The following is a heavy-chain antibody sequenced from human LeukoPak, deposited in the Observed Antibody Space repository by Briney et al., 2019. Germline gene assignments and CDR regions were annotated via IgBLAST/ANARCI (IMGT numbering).Heavy chain of an antibody. CDR1: GGSVSSGSYY. J-gene: IGHJ4*02. D-gene: IGHD3-22*01. CDR3: ARMPMIVVDSPY. Sequence: SETLSLTCTVSGGSVSSGSYYWSWIRQPPGKGLEWIGYIYYSGSTNYNPSLKSRVTISVDTSKNQFSLKLSPVTAADTAVYYCARMPMIVVDSPYWGQGTLVTVSS. CDR2: IYYSGST. V-gene: IGHV4-61*01.